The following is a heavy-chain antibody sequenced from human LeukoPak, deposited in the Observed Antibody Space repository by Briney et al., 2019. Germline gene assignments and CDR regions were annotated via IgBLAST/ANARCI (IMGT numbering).Heavy chain of an antibody. Sequence: GESLRLSCAASGFTFSSYSMNWVRQAPGKGLEWVSYISSASNTIYYADSVKGRFTISRSNAKNSLYLKMNSLRAEDTAMYYCARDGWFGDYNWFDPWGQGTLVTVSS. CDR3: ARDGWFGDYNWFDP. V-gene: IGHV3-48*01. CDR1: GFTFSSYS. CDR2: ISSASNTI. J-gene: IGHJ5*02. D-gene: IGHD3-10*01.